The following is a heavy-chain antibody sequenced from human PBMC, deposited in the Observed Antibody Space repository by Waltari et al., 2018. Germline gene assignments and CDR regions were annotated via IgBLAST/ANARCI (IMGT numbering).Heavy chain of an antibody. V-gene: IGHV4-31*03. CDR3: ARAGMVVTHFDY. CDR1: GGSISSGGYY. D-gene: IGHD2-21*02. J-gene: IGHJ4*02. CDR2: IYYSGGT. Sequence: QVQLQESGPGLVKPSQTLSLTCTVSGGSISSGGYYWSWIRQHPGKGLEWIGYIYYSGGTDYNPALRSRVTVSGDTSKNQFSLKLSSVTAADTAVYYCARAGMVVTHFDYWGQGTLVTVSS.